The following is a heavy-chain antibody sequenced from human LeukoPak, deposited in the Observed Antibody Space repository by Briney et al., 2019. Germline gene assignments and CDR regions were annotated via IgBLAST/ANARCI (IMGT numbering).Heavy chain of an antibody. J-gene: IGHJ6*02. V-gene: IGHV4-34*01. CDR3: ARGPVRDDGLTGISYYFGLDD. D-gene: IGHD2-21*02. CDR1: GGSFTDYY. Sequence: PSETPSLTCAVYGGSFTDYYWSWIRHLPGKGLEWIGEIHHRAGANYNPSLWGRVTISADTSKNQFSLHLTSVTAADTATFYCARGPVRDDGLTGISYYFGLDDWGHGTTVTVFS. CDR2: IHHRAGA.